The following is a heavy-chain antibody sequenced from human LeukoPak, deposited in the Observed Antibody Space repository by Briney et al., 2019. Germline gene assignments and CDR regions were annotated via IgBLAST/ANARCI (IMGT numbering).Heavy chain of an antibody. CDR2: IGGGGVDT. CDR1: GFTFGEFA. V-gene: IGHV3-23*01. J-gene: IGHJ3*01. D-gene: IGHD2-8*01. CDR3: AKDSIERNGVYDAFDV. Sequence: GGSLRLSCAASGFTFGEFAMNWVRQAPVKGLEWFSHIGGGGVDTDYAESVKGRFTVSRDNSRNTLYLQMNSLRAEDTAIFYCAKDSIERNGVYDAFDVWGQGTKVTVAS.